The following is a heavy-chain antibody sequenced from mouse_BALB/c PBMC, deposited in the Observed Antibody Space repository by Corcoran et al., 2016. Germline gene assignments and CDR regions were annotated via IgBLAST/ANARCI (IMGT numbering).Heavy chain of an antibody. J-gene: IGHJ1*01. Sequence: EVQLQQSGPELVKPGASVKMSCKASGYTLTSYVMHWVKQKPGQGLEWIGYINPYNDGTKYNEKFKGKATLTSDKSSSTAYMELSSLTSEDSAVYYCARITTVVARYFDVWGAGTTVTVSS. V-gene: IGHV1S136*01. CDR1: GYTLTSYV. D-gene: IGHD1-1*01. CDR3: ARITTVVARYFDV. CDR2: INPYNDGT.